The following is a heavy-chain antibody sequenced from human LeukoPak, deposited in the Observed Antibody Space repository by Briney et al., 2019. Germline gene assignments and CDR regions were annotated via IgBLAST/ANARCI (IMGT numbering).Heavy chain of an antibody. CDR1: GFTFSSYG. CDR2: IRVGGIDK. Sequence: GGSLRLSCATSGFTFSSYGMHWVRQAPGKGLEWVTFIRVGGIDKYYADSVKGRFTISRDNSKNTLYLQMNTLRAEDTAVYYCAKGVVVVTAMNYFDYWGQGSLVTVSS. V-gene: IGHV3-30*02. CDR3: AKGVVVVTAMNYFDY. D-gene: IGHD2-21*02. J-gene: IGHJ4*02.